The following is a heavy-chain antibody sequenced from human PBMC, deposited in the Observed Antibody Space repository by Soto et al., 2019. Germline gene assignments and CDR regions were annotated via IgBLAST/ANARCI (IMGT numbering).Heavy chain of an antibody. V-gene: IGHV3-30*18. D-gene: IGHD3-22*01. CDR1: GFTFSSYG. Sequence: GSRRLSCAASGFTFSSYGMHWVRQAPGKGLEWVAVISYDGSNKYYADSVKGRFTISRDNSKNTLYLQMNSLRAEDTAVYYCAKDKGISVNYYDSSGIDYWGQGTLVTVSS. J-gene: IGHJ4*02. CDR2: ISYDGSNK. CDR3: AKDKGISVNYYDSSGIDY.